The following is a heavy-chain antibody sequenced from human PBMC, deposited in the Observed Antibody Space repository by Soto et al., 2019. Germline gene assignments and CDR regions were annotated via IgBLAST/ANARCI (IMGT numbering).Heavy chain of an antibody. CDR2: IYYSGST. D-gene: IGHD3-3*01. CDR1: GGSISSGDYY. J-gene: IGHJ5*02. V-gene: IGHV4-30-4*01. CDR3: ARDRDYDFWSGYQDNWFDP. Sequence: SLTCTVSGGSISSGDYYWSWIRQPPGKGLEWIGYIYYSGSTYYNPSLKSRVTISVDTSKNQFSLKLSSVTAADTAVYYCARDRDYDFWSGYQDNWFDPWGQGTLVTVSS.